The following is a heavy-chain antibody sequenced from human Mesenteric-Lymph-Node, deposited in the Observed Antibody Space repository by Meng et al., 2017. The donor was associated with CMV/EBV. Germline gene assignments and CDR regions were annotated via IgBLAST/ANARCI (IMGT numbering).Heavy chain of an antibody. CDR3: ARGGYSSRWYGEY. D-gene: IGHD6-13*01. J-gene: IGHJ4*02. Sequence: LSLTCAASGFTFSSYAMHWVRQAPGKGLEWVSFVRYDGSKKHYVDSVKGRFTISRDNSKNMLFLQMNSLRAEDTAVYYCARGGYSSRWYGEYWGQGTLVTVSS. V-gene: IGHV3-30*02. CDR1: GFTFSSYA. CDR2: VRYDGSKK.